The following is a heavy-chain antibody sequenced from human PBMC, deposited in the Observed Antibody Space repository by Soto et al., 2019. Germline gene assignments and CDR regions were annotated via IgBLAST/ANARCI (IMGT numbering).Heavy chain of an antibody. CDR1: GFTVSVYY. CDR2: ISRSGRTI. J-gene: IGHJ4*02. V-gene: IGHV3-11*01. CDR3: ARESPFDY. Sequence: GESLRLSCAASGFTVSVYYMSWIRQAPGKGLEWVSYISRSGRTIYYADSVKGRFTISRDNAKTSLYLQMNSLRAENTAVYYCARESPFDYWGQGTLVTAPQ.